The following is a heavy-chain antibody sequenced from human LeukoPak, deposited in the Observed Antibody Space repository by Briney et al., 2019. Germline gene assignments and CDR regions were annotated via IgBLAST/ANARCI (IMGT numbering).Heavy chain of an antibody. V-gene: IGHV1-18*01. D-gene: IGHD3-22*01. CDR1: GYTFTSYG. CDR2: ISAYNGNT. Sequence: ASVKVSCKASGYTFTSYGISWVRQAPGQGLEWMGWISAYNGNTNYAQKLQGRVTMTTDTSTSTAYMELRSLRSDDTAAYYCARPYDSSGYYYYGMDVWGQGTTVTVSS. CDR3: ARPYDSSGYYYYGMDV. J-gene: IGHJ6*02.